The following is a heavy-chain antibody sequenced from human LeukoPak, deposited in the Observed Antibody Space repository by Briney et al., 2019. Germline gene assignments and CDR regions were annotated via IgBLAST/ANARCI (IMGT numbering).Heavy chain of an antibody. J-gene: IGHJ3*02. CDR2: IYSGGST. V-gene: IGHV3-53*01. CDR1: GFTVSSNY. CDR3: ARGGPDHAFDI. D-gene: IGHD1-14*01. Sequence: GGSLRLSCAASGFTVSSNYMSWVRQAPGKGLEWVSVIYSGGSTYYADSVKGRFTISRDNGNNGVYLQMNGLRAEDTAVYYCARGGPDHAFDIWGQGTMVTVSS.